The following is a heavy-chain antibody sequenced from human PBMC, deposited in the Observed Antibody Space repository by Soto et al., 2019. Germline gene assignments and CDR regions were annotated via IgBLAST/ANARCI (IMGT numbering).Heavy chain of an antibody. V-gene: IGHV4-59*01. CDR3: ARVSDSSSSYYYYMDV. J-gene: IGHJ6*03. Sequence: SETLSLTCTVSGGSISSYYWSWIRQPPGKGLEWIGYIYYSGSTNYNPSLKSRVTISVDTSKNQFSLKLSSVTAADTAVYYCARVSDSSSSYYYYMDVWGKGTTVTVSS. CDR2: IYYSGST. CDR1: GGSISSYY. D-gene: IGHD6-6*01.